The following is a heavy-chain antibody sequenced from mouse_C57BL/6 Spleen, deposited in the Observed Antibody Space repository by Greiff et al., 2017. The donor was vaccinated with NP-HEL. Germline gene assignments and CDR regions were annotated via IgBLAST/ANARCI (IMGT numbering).Heavy chain of an antibody. CDR2: ITPSSGYT. CDR1: GYTFTSYW. V-gene: IGHV1-7*01. CDR3: ARRGIYYDYDVAWFAY. Sequence: VMLVESGAELAKPGASVKLSCTASGYTFTSYWMHWVKQRPGQGLEWIGYITPSSGYTKYNQKFKDKATFTADKSSSTAYLQLSSLTYEDCAVYDCARRGIYYDYDVAWFAYWGQGTLVTVSA. D-gene: IGHD2-4*01. J-gene: IGHJ3*01.